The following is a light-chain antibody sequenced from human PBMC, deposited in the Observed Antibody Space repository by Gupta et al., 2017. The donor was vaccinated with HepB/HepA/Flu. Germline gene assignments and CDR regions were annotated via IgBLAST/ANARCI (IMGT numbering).Light chain of an antibody. Sequence: QSVLTHPPSVSAAPGQQVTTSCSGSSSNIGNNYVSWYRQLPGTAPRLRIDDNSKRPSGIPDRFSCSKYGTSATLTTTVLQTGDEADDYYATSASNRSVVVFGGGTKLTVL. CDR3: ATSASNRSVVV. J-gene: IGLJ2*01. CDR2: DNS. CDR1: SSNIGNNY. V-gene: IGLV1-51*02.